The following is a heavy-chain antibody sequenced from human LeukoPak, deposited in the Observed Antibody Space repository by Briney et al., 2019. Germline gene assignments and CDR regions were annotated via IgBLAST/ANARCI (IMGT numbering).Heavy chain of an antibody. D-gene: IGHD5-18*01. CDR2: IYSGGST. V-gene: IGHV3-53*01. CDR1: GFTVSSNY. J-gene: IGHJ4*02. Sequence: GGSLRLXCAASGFTVSSNYMSWVRQAPGKGLEWVSVIYSGGSTYYADSVKGRFTISRDNSKNTLYLQMNSLRAEDTAVYYCPSLRIQLWRNFDYWGQGTLVTVSS. CDR3: PSLRIQLWRNFDY.